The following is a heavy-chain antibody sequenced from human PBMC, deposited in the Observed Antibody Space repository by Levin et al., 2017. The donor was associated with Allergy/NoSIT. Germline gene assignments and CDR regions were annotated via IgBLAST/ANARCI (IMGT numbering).Heavy chain of an antibody. CDR1: GGSISSYY. D-gene: IGHD6-19*01. Sequence: SQTLSLTCTVSGGSISSYYWSWIRQPPGKGLEWIGYIYYSGSTNYNPSLKSRVTISVDTSKNQFSLKLSSVTAADTAVYYCARGRGDNLAGLYYYYMDVWGKGTTVTVSS. CDR2: IYYSGST. V-gene: IGHV4-59*01. J-gene: IGHJ6*03. CDR3: ARGRGDNLAGLYYYYMDV.